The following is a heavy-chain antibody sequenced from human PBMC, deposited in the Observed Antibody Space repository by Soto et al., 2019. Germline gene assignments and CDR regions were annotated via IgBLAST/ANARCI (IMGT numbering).Heavy chain of an antibody. D-gene: IGHD1-26*01. J-gene: IGHJ3*02. CDR2: ISAYNGNT. CDR3: ARGPPLLWGPIVGATRASDI. V-gene: IGHV1-18*01. Sequence: ASVKVSCKASGYTFTSYGISWVRQAPGQGLEWMGWISAYNGNTNYAQKLQGRVTMTTDTSTSTAYMELRSLRSDDTAVYYCARGPPLLWGPIVGATRASDIWGQGTMVTVSS. CDR1: GYTFTSYG.